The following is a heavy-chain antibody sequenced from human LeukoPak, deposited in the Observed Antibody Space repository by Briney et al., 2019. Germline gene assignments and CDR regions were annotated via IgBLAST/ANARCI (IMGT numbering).Heavy chain of an antibody. J-gene: IGHJ4*02. CDR1: GGSFSGYY. CDR3: ARDSDYGDYFDY. CDR2: INHSGST. V-gene: IGHV4-34*01. D-gene: IGHD4-17*01. Sequence: ETLSLTCAVYGGSFSGYYWSWIRQPPGKGLEWIGEINHSGSTNYNPSLKSRVTMSVDTSKNQFSLKLSSVTAADTAVYYCARDSDYGDYFDYWGQGTLVTVSS.